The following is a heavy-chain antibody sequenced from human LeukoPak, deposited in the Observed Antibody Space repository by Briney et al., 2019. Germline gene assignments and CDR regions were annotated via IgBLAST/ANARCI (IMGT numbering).Heavy chain of an antibody. CDR2: IIPIPGMA. J-gene: IGHJ4*02. Sequence: GASVKVSCKASGGTFSFYAINWVRQAPGQGLEWMGRIIPIPGMANYAQKFQGRVTMTRDTSISTAYMELSSLTSDDTAVYYCARSRITTAGSLAYWGQGALVTVSS. V-gene: IGHV1-69*04. D-gene: IGHD6-13*01. CDR3: ARSRITTAGSLAY. CDR1: GGTFSFYA.